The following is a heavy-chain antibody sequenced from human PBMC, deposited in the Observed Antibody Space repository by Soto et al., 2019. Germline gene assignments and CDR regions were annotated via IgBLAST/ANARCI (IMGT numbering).Heavy chain of an antibody. CDR1: GFTFSGYG. J-gene: IGHJ4*02. CDR2: IWYDGSNT. V-gene: IGHV3-33*01. CDR3: ARRYNEGWYCDY. D-gene: IGHD2-15*01. Sequence: QVQLVESGGGVVQPGGSLRLSCAASGFTFSGYGMHWVRQAPGRGLEWVAVIWYDGSNTYYADSVKGRFTISRDNYKITLYLQMNNLRAEDTAMYYCARRYNEGWYCDYWGQGTLVTVSS.